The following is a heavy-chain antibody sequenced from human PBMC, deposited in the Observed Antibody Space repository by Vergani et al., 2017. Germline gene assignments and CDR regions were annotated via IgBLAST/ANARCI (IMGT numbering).Heavy chain of an antibody. CDR3: AGAPPRITIFGVVIPARGD. CDR2: ISDDGSNK. D-gene: IGHD3-3*01. J-gene: IGHJ4*02. Sequence: QVQLVESGGGVVQPGRSLRLSCAASGFTFSSYAMHWVRQAPGKGLEWVAVISDDGSNKYYADSVKGRFTISRDNSKNTMYLQMNSLRAEDTAVYYCAGAPPRITIFGVVIPARGDWGQGTLVTVSS. V-gene: IGHV3-30-3*01. CDR1: GFTFSSYA.